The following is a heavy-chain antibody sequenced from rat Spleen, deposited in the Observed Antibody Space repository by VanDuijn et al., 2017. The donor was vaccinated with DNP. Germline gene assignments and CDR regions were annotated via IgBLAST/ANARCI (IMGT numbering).Heavy chain of an antibody. J-gene: IGHJ2*01. Sequence: EVQLVESGGGLVQPGRSLKLSCAASGFTFSDYYMAWVRQAPTKGLEWVAYIGSDGYAPYYGDSVKGRFTISRDNAKNTLYLQMDSLKSEDTATYYCARPDAWGQGVMVTVSS. CDR2: IGSDGYAP. CDR3: ARPDA. V-gene: IGHV5-25*01. CDR1: GFTFSDYY.